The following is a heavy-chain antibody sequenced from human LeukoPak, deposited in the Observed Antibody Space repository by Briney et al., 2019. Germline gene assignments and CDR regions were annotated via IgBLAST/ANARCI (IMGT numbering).Heavy chain of an antibody. CDR1: GYSFTGFY. CDR3: AREVYASRTYRYYYMDV. J-gene: IGHJ6*03. V-gene: IGHV1-2*02. D-gene: IGHD3-10*01. Sequence: ASVKVSCKASGYSFTGFYLHWVRQAPGQGLEWMGWINPNSGDRNYEQKFEGRVTMTRDASTNTAYMELSRLRSDDTAVYYCAREVYASRTYRYYYMDVWGTGTTVTISS. CDR2: INPNSGDR.